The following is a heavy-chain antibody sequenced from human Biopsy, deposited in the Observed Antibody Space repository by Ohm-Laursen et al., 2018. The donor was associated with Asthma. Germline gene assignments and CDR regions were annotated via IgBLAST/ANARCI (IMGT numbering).Heavy chain of an antibody. V-gene: IGHV4-39*01. Sequence: GPLSLTCSLSSGSGGYMRGGNYYWGWIRQPPGKGLEGIGGFYYSGTTYYNPSLESRVTVSADTSKNQFSLKFSSVTAADTAVYYCVRGSSSWHHGPFHYYYGLDVWGQGTTATVSS. D-gene: IGHD6-13*01. CDR3: VRGSSSWHHGPFHYYYGLDV. CDR2: FYYSGTT. CDR1: SGSGGYMRGGNYY. J-gene: IGHJ6*02.